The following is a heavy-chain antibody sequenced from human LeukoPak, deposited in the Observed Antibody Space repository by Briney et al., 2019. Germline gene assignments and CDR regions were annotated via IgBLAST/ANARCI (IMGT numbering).Heavy chain of an antibody. CDR1: GFTVSSNY. J-gene: IGHJ3*02. CDR3: TTDMAVCSGGSCYSNHAFDI. D-gene: IGHD2-15*01. V-gene: IGHV3-15*01. Sequence: PGGSLRLSCAASGFTVSSNYMSWVRQAPGKGLEWVGRIKSKTDGGTTDYAAPVKGRFTISRDDSKNTLYLQMNSLKTEDTAVYYCTTDMAVCSGGSCYSNHAFDIWGQGTMVTVSS. CDR2: IKSKTDGGTT.